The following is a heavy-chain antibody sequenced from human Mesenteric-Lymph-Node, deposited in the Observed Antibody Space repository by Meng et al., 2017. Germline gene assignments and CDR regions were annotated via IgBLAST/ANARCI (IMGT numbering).Heavy chain of an antibody. D-gene: IGHD3-10*01. V-gene: IGHV4-61*02. CDR3: ARDEFYGFDV. J-gene: IGHJ6*02. CDR1: GYSISSGYY. Sequence: LRLSCTVSGYSISSGYYWNWIRQPAGKGLEWIGRIYTSGTTSYNPSLKSRVIISIDTPENQFSLKLSSVTAADTAVYFCARDEFYGFDVWGQGITVTVSS. CDR2: IYTSGTT.